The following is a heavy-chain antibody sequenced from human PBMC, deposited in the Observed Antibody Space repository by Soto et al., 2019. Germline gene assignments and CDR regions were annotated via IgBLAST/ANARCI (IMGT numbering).Heavy chain of an antibody. V-gene: IGHV3-49*04. D-gene: IGHD3-10*01. CDR2: IRSKAYGGTA. Sequence: GGSLRLSCTASGFTFGDYAMSWVRQAPGKGLEWVGFIRSKAYGGTADYAASVEGRFTISRDDSKSIAYLQMNSLKTEDTAMYFCTRDQPITPWGQGTMVTVSS. CDR3: TRDQPITP. J-gene: IGHJ3*01. CDR1: GFTFGDYA.